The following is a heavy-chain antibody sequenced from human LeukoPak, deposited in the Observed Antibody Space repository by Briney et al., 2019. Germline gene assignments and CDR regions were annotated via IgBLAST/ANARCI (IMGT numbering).Heavy chain of an antibody. D-gene: IGHD3-3*01. J-gene: IGHJ4*02. Sequence: NPSETLSLTCAVYGGSFSGYYWSWIRQPPGKGLEWIGEINHSGSTNYNPSLKSRVTISVDTSKNQFSLKLSSVTAADTAVYYCARVRKVHGLFGVVIRRYYFDYWGQGTLVTVSS. CDR1: GGSFSGYY. V-gene: IGHV4-34*01. CDR2: INHSGST. CDR3: ARVRKVHGLFGVVIRRYYFDY.